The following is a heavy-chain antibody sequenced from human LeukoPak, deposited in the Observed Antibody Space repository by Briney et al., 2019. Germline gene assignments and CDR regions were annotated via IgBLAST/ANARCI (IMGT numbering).Heavy chain of an antibody. CDR3: ARVVRYCTNGVCPEYMDV. Sequence: SETLSLTCTVSGGSISSYYWSWIRQPAGKGLEWIGRIYTSGSTNYNPSLKSRVTMSVDTSKNQFSLKLSSVTAADTAVYYCARVVRYCTNGVCPEYMDVWGKGTTVTVSS. CDR2: IYTSGST. D-gene: IGHD2-8*01. V-gene: IGHV4-4*07. CDR1: GGSISSYY. J-gene: IGHJ6*03.